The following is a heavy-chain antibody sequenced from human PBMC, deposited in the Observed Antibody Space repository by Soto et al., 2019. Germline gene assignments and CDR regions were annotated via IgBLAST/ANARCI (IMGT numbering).Heavy chain of an antibody. V-gene: IGHV4-59*01. CDR3: ARGERWLRFKYNWFDP. CDR1: GGSISSYY. Sequence: SETLSLTCTVSGGSISSYYWSWIRQPPGKGLEWIGYIYYSGSTNYNPSLKSRVTISVDTSKNQFSLKLSSVTAADTAVYYCARGERWLRFKYNWFDPWGQGTLVTVSS. D-gene: IGHD5-12*01. CDR2: IYYSGST. J-gene: IGHJ5*02.